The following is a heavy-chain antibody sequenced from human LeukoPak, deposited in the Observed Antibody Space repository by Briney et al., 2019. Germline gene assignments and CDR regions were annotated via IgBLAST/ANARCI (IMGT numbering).Heavy chain of an antibody. J-gene: IGHJ4*02. Sequence: GSLRLSCAASGFTSSTYWMSWVRQSPGKGLEWIGSIYYSGSTYYNPSLKSRVTISVDTSKNQFSLKLSSVTAADTAVYYCARGARDIVVVPAAICDYFDYWGQGTLVTVSS. CDR3: ARGARDIVVVPAAICDYFDY. V-gene: IGHV4-39*01. CDR1: GFTSSTYW. CDR2: IYYSGST. D-gene: IGHD2-2*01.